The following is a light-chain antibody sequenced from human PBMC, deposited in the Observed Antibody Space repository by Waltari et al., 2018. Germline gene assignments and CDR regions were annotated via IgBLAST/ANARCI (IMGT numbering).Light chain of an antibody. CDR2: RDS. Sequence: SYELTQPSSVSVSPGQTAKITCSGDILTEKYARWFQQKPGQAPVMLIYRDSERPSGVPERFSGSSSGPTVTLTISGAQDEDEADYYCAAWDDSLYGCFFGTGTRVTVL. CDR3: AAWDDSLYGCF. V-gene: IGLV3-27*01. CDR1: ILTEKY. J-gene: IGLJ1*01.